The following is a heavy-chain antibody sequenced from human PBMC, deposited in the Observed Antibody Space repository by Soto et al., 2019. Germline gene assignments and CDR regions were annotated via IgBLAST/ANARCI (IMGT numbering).Heavy chain of an antibody. CDR3: AHIDPEIVTVGGHGGFDY. J-gene: IGHJ4*02. D-gene: IGHD5-12*01. CDR2: IYWDDDK. CDR1: GFSLTSGVG. Sequence: QITLKESGPPLVRPPQPLTLTCTFSGFSLTSGVGVGWVRQPPGKALEWLALIYWDDDKRYSPSLKNRLTITQDTSKNQVVLTMTNVGPVDTATYFCAHIDPEIVTVGGHGGFDYWGQGTLVTVSS. V-gene: IGHV2-5*02.